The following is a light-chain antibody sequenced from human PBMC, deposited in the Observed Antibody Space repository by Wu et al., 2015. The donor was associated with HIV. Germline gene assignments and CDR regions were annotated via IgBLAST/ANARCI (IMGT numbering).Light chain of an antibody. V-gene: IGKV3-11*01. CDR2: DAS. CDR3: QQRTNWPIT. J-gene: IGKJ5*01. Sequence: EIVLTQSPATLSLSPGDRATFSCRASQSVNSYLAWYQQKPGQAPRLLIYDASNRATGIPARFSGSGSGTDFTLTISSLEPEDFVVYFCQQRTNWPITFGQGTRLEIK. CDR1: QSVNSY.